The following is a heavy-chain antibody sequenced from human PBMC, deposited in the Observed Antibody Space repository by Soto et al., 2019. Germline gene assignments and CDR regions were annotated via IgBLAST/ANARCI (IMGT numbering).Heavy chain of an antibody. Sequence: GGSLRLSCAASGFTFSSYAMSWVRQAPGKGLEWVSAISGSGGSTYYADSVIGPFTVSRDKFKNTLYLQMNSLRAEDTAIYYCAKGGIYDWKRVLSDWGQGTLVTVSS. D-gene: IGHD1-20*01. V-gene: IGHV3-23*01. CDR2: ISGSGGST. CDR1: GFTFSSYA. J-gene: IGHJ4*02. CDR3: AKGGIYDWKRVLSD.